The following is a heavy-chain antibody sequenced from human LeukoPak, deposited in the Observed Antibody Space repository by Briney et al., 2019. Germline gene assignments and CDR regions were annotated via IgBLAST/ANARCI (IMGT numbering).Heavy chain of an antibody. Sequence: GGSLRLSCAASGFTFSSYAMSCVRQAPGKGLEWVSAISGSGGSTYYADSVKGRFTISRDNSKNTLYLQMNSLRAEDTAVYYCAKSSGYYYVLCYWGQGTLVTVSS. D-gene: IGHD3-22*01. CDR2: ISGSGGST. CDR3: AKSSGYYYVLCY. CDR1: GFTFSSYA. J-gene: IGHJ4*02. V-gene: IGHV3-23*01.